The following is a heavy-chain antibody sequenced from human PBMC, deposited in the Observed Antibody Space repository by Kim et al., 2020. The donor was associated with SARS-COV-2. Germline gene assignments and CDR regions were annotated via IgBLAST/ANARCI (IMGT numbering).Heavy chain of an antibody. CDR1: GYPFTTYG. J-gene: IGHJ4*02. Sequence: ASVKVSCKTSGYPFTTYGITWVRQAPGQGLEWLGWINAYNGDTKYNQSLLGRVTVTTDTSSATAYMELRSLTSDDTAMYFCARRGSSGYDLAFWGQGTLLTVSS. CDR2: INAYNGDT. V-gene: IGHV1-18*01. D-gene: IGHD5-12*01. CDR3: ARRGSSGYDLAF.